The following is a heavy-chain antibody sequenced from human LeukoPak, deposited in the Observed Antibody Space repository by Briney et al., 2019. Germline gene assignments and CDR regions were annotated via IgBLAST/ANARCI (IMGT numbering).Heavy chain of an antibody. CDR3: AKASTSYGYKDDAFDI. CDR2: ISWDSRTI. Sequence: GGSLRFSCAASGFTFGDYAMNWGRQAPGKGLDWVSGISWDSRTINYADSVRGRFTISRDNAKSSLYLQMNSLRPEDTALYYCAKASTSYGYKDDAFDIWGQGTMVTVSS. J-gene: IGHJ3*02. D-gene: IGHD3-16*01. V-gene: IGHV3-9*01. CDR1: GFTFGDYA.